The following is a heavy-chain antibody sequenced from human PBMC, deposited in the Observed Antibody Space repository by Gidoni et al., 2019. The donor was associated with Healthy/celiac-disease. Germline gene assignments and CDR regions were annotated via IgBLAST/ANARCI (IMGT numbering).Heavy chain of an antibody. V-gene: IGHV1-46*01. CDR3: ARDPTTVTTFHYYYYGMDV. CDR2: INPSGGST. CDR1: GYTFTSYY. J-gene: IGHJ6*02. D-gene: IGHD4-17*01. Sequence: QVQLVQSGAEVKKPGASVKVSCKASGYTFTSYYMHWVRQAPGQGLEWMGIINPSGGSTSYAQKFQGRVTMTRDTSTSTVYMELSSLRSEDTAVYYCARDPTTVTTFHYYYYGMDVWGQGTTVTVSS.